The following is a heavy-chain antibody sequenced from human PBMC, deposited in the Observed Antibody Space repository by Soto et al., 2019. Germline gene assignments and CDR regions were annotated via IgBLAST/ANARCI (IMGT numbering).Heavy chain of an antibody. CDR2: IYYSRGT. J-gene: IGHJ6*03. Sequence: SETLSLTCTVSGGSISSYYWSWIRQPPGKGLEWIGYIYYSRGTNYNPSLKSRVTISVDTSKNQFSLKLSSVTAADTAVYYCARIKRGYSGYEGYYYYYYYMDVWGKGTTVTVSS. CDR3: ARIKRGYSGYEGYYYYYYYMDV. D-gene: IGHD5-12*01. CDR1: GGSISSYY. V-gene: IGHV4-59*08.